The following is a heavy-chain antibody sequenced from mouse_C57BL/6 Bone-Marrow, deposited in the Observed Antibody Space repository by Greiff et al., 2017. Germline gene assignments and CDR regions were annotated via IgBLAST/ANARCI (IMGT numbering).Heavy chain of an antibody. CDR3: AREAYGKDY. J-gene: IGHJ2*01. D-gene: IGHD2-10*02. CDR1: GFTFSSYA. V-gene: IGHV5-4*01. Sequence: EVKLVESGGGLVKPGGSLKLSCAASGFTFSSYAVSWVRQTPEKRLEWVATISDGGSYTYYPDNVKGRFTISRDNAKNNLYLQMSHLKSEDTAMYYCAREAYGKDYWGQGTTLTVSS. CDR2: ISDGGSYT.